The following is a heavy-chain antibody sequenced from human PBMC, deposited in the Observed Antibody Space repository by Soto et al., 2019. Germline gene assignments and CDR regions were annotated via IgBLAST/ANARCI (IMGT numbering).Heavy chain of an antibody. CDR3: ARDGLRYFASNWFDP. D-gene: IGHD3-9*01. V-gene: IGHV3-48*01. J-gene: IGHJ5*02. Sequence: PGGSLRLSCAASGFTFSSYSMNWVRQAPGKGLEWVSYISSSSSTIYYADSVKGRFTISRDNAKNSLYLQMNSLRAEDTAVYYCARDGLRYFASNWFDPWGQGTLVTVSS. CDR1: GFTFSSYS. CDR2: ISSSSSTI.